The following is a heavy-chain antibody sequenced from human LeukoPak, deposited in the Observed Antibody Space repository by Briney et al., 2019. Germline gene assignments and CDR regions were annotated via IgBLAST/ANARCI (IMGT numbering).Heavy chain of an antibody. CDR1: GFTFSDYW. J-gene: IGHJ4*02. D-gene: IGHD2-2*01. Sequence: GGSLRLSCAASGFTFSDYWLSWVRQAPGKGLEWLANIKQDGTEKNYVDSVKGRFTISRDNARSSLSLQMNSLRAEDTAVYYCMRGPYALFWGQGTLVSVSS. V-gene: IGHV3-7*01. CDR3: MRGPYALF. CDR2: IKQDGTEK.